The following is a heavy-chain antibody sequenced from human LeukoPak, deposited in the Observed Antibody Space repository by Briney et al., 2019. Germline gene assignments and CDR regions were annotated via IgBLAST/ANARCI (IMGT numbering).Heavy chain of an antibody. CDR2: IYYSGST. D-gene: IGHD3-22*01. V-gene: IGHV4-30-4*08. J-gene: IGHJ4*02. CDR1: GGSISSGDYY. CDR3: ARDLGSGYYIDY. Sequence: SQTLSLTCTVSGGSISSGDYYWIWIPQPPGKGLEWIGYIYYSGSTYYNPSLKSRVTISVDTSKTQFSLKLSSVTAADTAVYYCARDLGSGYYIDYWGQGTLVTVSS.